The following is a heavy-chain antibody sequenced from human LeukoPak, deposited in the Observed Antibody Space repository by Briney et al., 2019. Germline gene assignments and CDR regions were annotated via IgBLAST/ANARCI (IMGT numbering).Heavy chain of an antibody. D-gene: IGHD5-18*01. CDR2: INHSGST. CDR1: GGSFSGYY. J-gene: IGHJ4*02. Sequence: PSETLSLTCAVYGGSFSGYYWSWIRQPPGKGLEWIGEINHSGSTNYNPSLKSRVTISVDTSKNQFSLKLSSVTAADTAVYYCARGLRGYSYGSGPYYFDYWGQGTLVIVSS. CDR3: ARGLRGYSYGSGPYYFDY. V-gene: IGHV4-34*01.